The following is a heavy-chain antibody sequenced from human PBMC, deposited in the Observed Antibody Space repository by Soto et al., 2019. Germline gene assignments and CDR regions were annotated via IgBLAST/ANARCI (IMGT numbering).Heavy chain of an antibody. V-gene: IGHV3-23*01. J-gene: IGHJ4*02. CDR2: IRETGNT. CDR3: AKQHMGVIGALDY. Sequence: EVQILQSGGGLEQPGGSLRLSCAASGFTFSNYAMSWIRQAPGKGLEWVSTIRETGNTYYADSVRGRFATSRDNSENTLYLQMSSLRAEDTAVYDCAKQHMGVIGALDYWGQGTLVTVSS. CDR1: GFTFSNYA. D-gene: IGHD1-26*01.